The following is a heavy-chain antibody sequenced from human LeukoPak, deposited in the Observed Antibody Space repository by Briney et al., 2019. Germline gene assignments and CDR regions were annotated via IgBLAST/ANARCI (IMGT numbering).Heavy chain of an antibody. V-gene: IGHV4-39*01. Sequence: PSETLSLTCTVSGGSISSSSYYWGWIRQPPGKGLEWIGSIYYSGSTYYNPSLKSRVTISVDTSKDQFSLKLSSVTAADTAVYYCARRDSSIWFHFDYWGQGTLVTVSS. CDR2: IYYSGST. D-gene: IGHD6-13*01. J-gene: IGHJ4*02. CDR3: ARRDSSIWFHFDY. CDR1: GGSISSSSYY.